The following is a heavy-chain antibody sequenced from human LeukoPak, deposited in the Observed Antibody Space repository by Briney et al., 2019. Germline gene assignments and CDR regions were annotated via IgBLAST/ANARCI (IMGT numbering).Heavy chain of an antibody. Sequence: GGSLRLSCAASGFTFDDYAMHWVRQAPGKGLEWVSGISWNSGSIGYADSVKGRFTISRDNAKNSLYLQMNSLRAEDTAVYYCARDSAPRPGRITIFGVVDYWGQGTLVTVSS. CDR1: GFTFDDYA. D-gene: IGHD3-3*01. CDR3: ARDSAPRPGRITIFGVVDY. CDR2: ISWNSGSI. J-gene: IGHJ4*02. V-gene: IGHV3-9*01.